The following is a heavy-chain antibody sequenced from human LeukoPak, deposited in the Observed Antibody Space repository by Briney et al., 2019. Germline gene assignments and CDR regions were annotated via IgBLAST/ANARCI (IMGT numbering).Heavy chain of an antibody. Sequence: SETLSLTCTLSGGSISSYYWSWIPHPPEKRLEWLGYIYYSGSTNYNPSLKSRVTISVDTSKNQFSLKLSSVTAADTAVYYCARHGSWYSSGWYDYWGQGTLVTVSS. CDR2: IYYSGST. V-gene: IGHV4-59*08. CDR1: GGSISSYY. CDR3: ARHGSWYSSGWYDY. J-gene: IGHJ4*02. D-gene: IGHD6-19*01.